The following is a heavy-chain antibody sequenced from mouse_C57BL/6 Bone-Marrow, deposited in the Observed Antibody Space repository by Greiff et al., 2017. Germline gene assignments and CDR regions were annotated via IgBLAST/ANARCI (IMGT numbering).Heavy chain of an antibody. CDR2: INPYNGGT. Sequence: VQLQQSGPELVKPGASVKISCKASGYSFTGYYMNWVKQSPEKSLEWIGVINPYNGGTSYNQKFKGKATLTVDKSSSTAYIELNSLTSEDSAVXYCARGRWLLRIWGQGTTLTVSS. CDR3: ARGRWLLRI. J-gene: IGHJ2*01. D-gene: IGHD2-3*01. CDR1: GYSFTGYY. V-gene: IGHV1-19*01.